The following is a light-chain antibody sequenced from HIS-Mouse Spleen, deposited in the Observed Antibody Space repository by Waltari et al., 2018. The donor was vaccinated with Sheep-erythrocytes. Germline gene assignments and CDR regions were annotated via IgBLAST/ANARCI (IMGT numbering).Light chain of an antibody. V-gene: IGLV1-44*01. CDR2: STN. Sequence: QSVLTQPPSASGTPGQRVTISCSGSSSNIGSNTVNWYQQLPGTAPKLLICSTNQRPSWVPDRFSGSTSGTSASLAISGLQSDDEADYYCAAWDDSLNGPVFGGGTKLTVL. J-gene: IGLJ3*02. CDR3: AAWDDSLNGPV. CDR1: SSNIGSNT.